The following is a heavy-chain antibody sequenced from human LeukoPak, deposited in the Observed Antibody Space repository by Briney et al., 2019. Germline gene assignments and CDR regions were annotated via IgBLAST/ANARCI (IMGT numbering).Heavy chain of an antibody. Sequence: GASLRLSCAASGFTFSSYAMSWVRQAPGKGLEWVSSISGSGGTTYYADSVKGRFTISRDNSKNTLYLQMNSLRAEDTAVYYCAKIRDSSGLDYWGQGTLVTVSP. D-gene: IGHD3-22*01. V-gene: IGHV3-23*01. CDR3: AKIRDSSGLDY. CDR2: ISGSGGTT. CDR1: GFTFSSYA. J-gene: IGHJ4*02.